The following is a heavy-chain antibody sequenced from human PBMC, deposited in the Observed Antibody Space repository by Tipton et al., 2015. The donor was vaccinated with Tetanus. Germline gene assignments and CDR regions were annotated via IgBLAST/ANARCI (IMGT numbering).Heavy chain of an antibody. Sequence: QSGAEVKKPGASVKVSCKAFGYAFSSYGLNWGRQATGQGLEWLGYMDPNTGRAGVAQKFQGRVTMTRNISVTTAYVELKNLRSDDTAIYYCARRNRGSSWLFWGQGTLVTVSS. D-gene: IGHD6-13*01. CDR3: ARRNRGSSWLF. J-gene: IGHJ4*02. CDR2: MDPNTGRA. CDR1: GYAFSSYG. V-gene: IGHV1-8*01.